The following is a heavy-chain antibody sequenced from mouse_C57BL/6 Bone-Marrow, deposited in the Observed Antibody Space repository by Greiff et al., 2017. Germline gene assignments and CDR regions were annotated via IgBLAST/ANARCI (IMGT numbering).Heavy chain of an antibody. CDR1: GYAFTNYL. Sequence: VHLVESGAELVRPGTSVKVSCKASGYAFTNYLIEWVKQRPGQGLEWIGVINPGSGGTNYNEKFKGKATLTADKSSSTAYMQLSSLTSEDSAVYFCARSEITTVVAHWYFDVWGTGTTVTVSS. V-gene: IGHV1-54*01. J-gene: IGHJ1*03. CDR3: ARSEITTVVAHWYFDV. D-gene: IGHD1-1*01. CDR2: INPGSGGT.